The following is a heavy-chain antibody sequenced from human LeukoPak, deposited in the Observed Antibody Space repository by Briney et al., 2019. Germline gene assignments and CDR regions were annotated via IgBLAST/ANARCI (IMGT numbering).Heavy chain of an antibody. J-gene: IGHJ5*02. CDR2: IIPIFGTA. V-gene: IGHV1-69*13. CDR3: ARGFRTAAAGSWFDP. Sequence: GASVKVSCKASRGTFSSYAISWVRQAPGQGLEWMGGIIPIFGTANYAQKFQGRVTITADESTSTAYMELSSLRSEDTAVYYCARGFRTAAAGSWFDPWGQGTLVTVSS. D-gene: IGHD6-13*01. CDR1: RGTFSSYA.